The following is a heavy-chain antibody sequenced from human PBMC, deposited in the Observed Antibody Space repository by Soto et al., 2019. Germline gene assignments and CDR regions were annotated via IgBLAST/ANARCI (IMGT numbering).Heavy chain of an antibody. CDR2: INPILSMS. CDR1: GDTFTFYS. J-gene: IGHJ4*02. CDR3: ASSYGSGYRAFDY. V-gene: IGHV1-69*02. Sequence: QVQLVQSGAEVKKPGSSVRVSCKASGDTFTFYSINWVRQAPGLGLEWMGRINPILSMSNYAQRCQGRVTMTADKSTSTAYMELRSLRSEDTAMYYCASSYGSGYRAFDYWGQGALVTVSS. D-gene: IGHD3-10*01.